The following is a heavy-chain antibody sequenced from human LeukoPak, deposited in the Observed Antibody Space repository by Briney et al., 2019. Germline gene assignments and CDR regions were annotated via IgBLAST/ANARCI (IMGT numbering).Heavy chain of an antibody. V-gene: IGHV4-34*01. Sequence: SETLSLTCAVYGGSFSGYYWSWIRQPPGKGLEWIGEINHSGSTNYNPSLKSRVTISVDTSKNQFSLKLSSVTAADTAVYYCARGLRSDTYYDILTGASPSFYYFDYWGQGTLVTVSS. CDR3: ARGLRSDTYYDILTGASPSFYYFDY. J-gene: IGHJ4*02. D-gene: IGHD3-9*01. CDR2: INHSGST. CDR1: GGSFSGYY.